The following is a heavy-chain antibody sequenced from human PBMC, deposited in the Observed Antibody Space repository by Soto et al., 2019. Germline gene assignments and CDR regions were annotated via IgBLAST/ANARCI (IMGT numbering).Heavy chain of an antibody. J-gene: IGHJ6*02. CDR3: ASAIDYDFWSGYYSDYYYYGMDV. V-gene: IGHV3-23*01. CDR1: GFTFSNYA. CDR2: ISGSGGST. Sequence: GGALRLSCAASGFTFSNYAMNWVRQASGKGLEWVSIISGSGGSTYYADSVKGRFTISRDNSKNTLYLQMNSLRAEDTAVYYCASAIDYDFWSGYYSDYYYYGMDVWGQGTTVTVS. D-gene: IGHD3-3*01.